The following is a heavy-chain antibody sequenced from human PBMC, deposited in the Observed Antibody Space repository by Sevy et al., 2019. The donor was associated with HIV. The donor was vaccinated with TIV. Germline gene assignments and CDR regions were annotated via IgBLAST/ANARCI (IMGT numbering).Heavy chain of an antibody. CDR2: IWYDGSNK. Sequence: GGSLRLSCVASGFTFSSYGMHWVRQAPGKGLEWVAVIWYDGSNKYYADSVKGRFTISRDNSKNTLYLQMNSLRAEDTAVYYCARALWFGELLDYWGQGTLVTVSS. D-gene: IGHD3-10*01. CDR1: GFTFSSYG. CDR3: ARALWFGELLDY. V-gene: IGHV3-33*01. J-gene: IGHJ4*02.